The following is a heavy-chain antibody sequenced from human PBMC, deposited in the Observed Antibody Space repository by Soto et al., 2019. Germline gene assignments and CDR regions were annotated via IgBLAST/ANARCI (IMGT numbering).Heavy chain of an antibody. CDR1: GGTFNRYA. CDR2: ITPMFGTG. J-gene: IGHJ2*01. V-gene: IGHV1-69*12. Sequence: QVQLVRSGAEVKKPGSSVKVSCKASGGTFNRYAISWLRQAPGQGPEWMGGITPMFGTGNYAQKFQGRVTITADESTTTVHMELRRLTSEDTAVYYCAQTLGSAVAGPGRFDLWGRGTRVIVSS. D-gene: IGHD6-19*01. CDR3: AQTLGSAVAGPGRFDL.